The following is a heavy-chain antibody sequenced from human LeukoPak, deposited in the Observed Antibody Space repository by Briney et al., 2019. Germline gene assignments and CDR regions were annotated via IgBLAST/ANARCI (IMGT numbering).Heavy chain of an antibody. CDR1: GYTFTGYY. D-gene: IGHD1-26*01. Sequence: ASVKVSCKASGYTFTGYYMHWVRQAPGQGLEWMGWISAYNGNTNYAQKLRGRVTMTTDTSTSTAYMELRSLRSDDTAVYYCARKPVLVGATTGWFDPWGQGTLVTVSS. CDR3: ARKPVLVGATTGWFDP. J-gene: IGHJ5*02. V-gene: IGHV1-18*04. CDR2: ISAYNGNT.